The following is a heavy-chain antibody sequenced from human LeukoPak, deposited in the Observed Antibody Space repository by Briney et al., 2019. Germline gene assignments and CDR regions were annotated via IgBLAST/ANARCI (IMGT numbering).Heavy chain of an antibody. CDR1: GDSVSNGNYY. CDR2: IYYSGST. Sequence: NPSETLSLTCTVSGDSVSNGNYYWSWLRQPPGKALEWIGYIYYSGSTYYNPSLEGRVTISDDTSKNQFSVKLRSVTAADTAVYYCARSQNYYGSGDYWSQGTLVTVSS. V-gene: IGHV4-61*01. J-gene: IGHJ4*02. CDR3: ARSQNYYGSGDY. D-gene: IGHD3-10*01.